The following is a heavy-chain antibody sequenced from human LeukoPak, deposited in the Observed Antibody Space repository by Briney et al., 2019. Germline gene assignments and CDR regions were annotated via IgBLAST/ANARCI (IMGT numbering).Heavy chain of an antibody. D-gene: IGHD3-22*01. CDR1: GYTFTSYY. CDR2: INPSGGST. J-gene: IGHJ4*02. CDR3: AREFVHSSGYHRSASNDY. Sequence: ASVKVSCXASGYTFTSYYMHWVRQAPGQGLEWMGIINPSGGSTSYAQKFQGRVTMTRDTSTSTVYMELSSLRSEDTAVYYCAREFVHSSGYHRSASNDYWGQGTLVTVSS. V-gene: IGHV1-46*03.